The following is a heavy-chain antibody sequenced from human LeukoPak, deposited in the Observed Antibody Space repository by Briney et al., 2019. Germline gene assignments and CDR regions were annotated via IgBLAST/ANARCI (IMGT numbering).Heavy chain of an antibody. D-gene: IGHD3-10*01. CDR3: ARLRVWFGELISAHIDY. CDR1: GGSISSSSYY. Sequence: SETLSLTCTVSGGSISSSSYYWGWIRQPPGKGLEWIGSIYYSGSTYYNPSLKSRVTISVDTSKNQFSLKLSSVTAADTAVYYCARLRVWFGELISAHIDYWGQGTLVTVSS. J-gene: IGHJ4*02. V-gene: IGHV4-39*01. CDR2: IYYSGST.